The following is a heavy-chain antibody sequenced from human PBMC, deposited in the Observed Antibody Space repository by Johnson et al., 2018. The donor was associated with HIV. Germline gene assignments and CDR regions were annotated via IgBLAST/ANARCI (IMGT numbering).Heavy chain of an antibody. D-gene: IGHD3-10*01. CDR1: GFTFSNYA. J-gene: IGHJ3*02. V-gene: IGHV3-33*01. CDR2: IWYDGSNN. CDR3: AIGRGEFPRNAFDI. Sequence: QMQLVESGGGVVQPGRSLRLSCAASGFTFSNYAMHWVRQAPGKGLEWVAVIWYDGSNNYYADSVKGRFTISKDNSRNTLFLHMNSLRADDTAVYYCAIGRGEFPRNAFDIWGQGTMVTVSS.